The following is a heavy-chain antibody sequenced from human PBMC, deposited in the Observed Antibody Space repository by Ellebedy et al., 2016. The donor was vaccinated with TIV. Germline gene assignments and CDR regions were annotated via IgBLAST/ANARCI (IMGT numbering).Heavy chain of an antibody. Sequence: ASVKVSCKASGYTFTSCAMHWVRQAPGQRLEWMGWINAGNGNTKYSQKFQGRVTITRDTSASTAYMELSSLRSEDTAVYYCARDRGTLREWLRLPDYWGQGTTVTVSS. V-gene: IGHV1-3*01. CDR3: ARDRGTLREWLRLPDY. CDR1: GYTFTSCA. D-gene: IGHD5-12*01. CDR2: INAGNGNT. J-gene: IGHJ4*03.